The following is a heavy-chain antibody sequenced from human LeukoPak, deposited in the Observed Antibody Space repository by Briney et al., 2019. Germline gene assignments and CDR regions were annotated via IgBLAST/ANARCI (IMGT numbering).Heavy chain of an antibody. CDR2: IIPILGIA. V-gene: IGHV1-69*04. Sequence: ASVKVSCKASGGTFSSYAISWVRQAPGQGLEWMGRIIPILGIANYAQKFQGRVTITADKSTSTAYMELGSLRSEDTAVYYCARAEDYAYGMDVWGQGTTVTVSS. CDR1: GGTFSSYA. J-gene: IGHJ6*02. CDR3: ARAEDYAYGMDV.